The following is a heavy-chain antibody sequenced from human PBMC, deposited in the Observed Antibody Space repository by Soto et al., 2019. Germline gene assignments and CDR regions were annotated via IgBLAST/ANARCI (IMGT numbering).Heavy chain of an antibody. D-gene: IGHD2-2*01. CDR3: ARESSSPNYYFYGMDV. CDR1: GGTFSSYA. Sequence: QVQLVQSGAEVKKPGSSVKVSCKASGGTFSSYAVSWVRQAPGQGLEWMGVIIPILATPKYAQKFQGRVTITAEESTTTAYMELSSLRPDDTAVYYGARESSSPNYYFYGMDVWGHGTTVIVSS. J-gene: IGHJ6*02. V-gene: IGHV1-69*01. CDR2: IIPILATP.